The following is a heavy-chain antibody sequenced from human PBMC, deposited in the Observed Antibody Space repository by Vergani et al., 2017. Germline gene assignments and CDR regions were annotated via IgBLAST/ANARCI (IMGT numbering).Heavy chain of an antibody. CDR2: IHYSENT. CDR3: ASATHSGQRADR. CDR1: FDSIRNRY. D-gene: IGHD1-26*01. V-gene: IGHV4-59*11. Sequence: QVQLQESGPGLVKSSETLSLTCSVSFDSIRNRYCNWIRQPPGKGLEWIGSIHYSENTNYNPSLKTLVTISVDTSKNQFSLTLTSVTAADTAVYYCASATHSGQRADRCGQGILVTVTS. J-gene: IGHJ5*02.